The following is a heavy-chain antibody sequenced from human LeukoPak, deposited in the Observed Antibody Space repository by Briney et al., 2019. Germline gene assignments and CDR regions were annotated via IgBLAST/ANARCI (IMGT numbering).Heavy chain of an antibody. D-gene: IGHD2-2*01. V-gene: IGHV3-23*01. Sequence: GGSLRLSCAASGFTFSSYAMSWVRQAPGKGLEWVSGISGSGGSTYYADSVKGRFTISRDNSRNTLYLQMNSPRAEDTAVYYCAKLAFQYCSSTSCYYAEYFQHWGQGTLVTVSS. CDR2: ISGSGGST. J-gene: IGHJ1*01. CDR3: AKLAFQYCSSTSCYYAEYFQH. CDR1: GFTFSSYA.